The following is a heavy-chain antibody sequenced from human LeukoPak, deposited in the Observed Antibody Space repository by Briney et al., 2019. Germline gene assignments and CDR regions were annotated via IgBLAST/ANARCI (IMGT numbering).Heavy chain of an antibody. J-gene: IGHJ4*02. V-gene: IGHV4-59*08. CDR2: IYYSGST. Sequence: PSETLSLTCTVSGGSISSYYWSWIRQPPGKGLEWVGYIYYSGSTNYNPSLKSRVTISVDTSKNQFSLKLSSVTAADTAVYYCASQITMVRGGYYSDYWGQGTLVTVSS. D-gene: IGHD3-10*01. CDR1: GGSISSYY. CDR3: ASQITMVRGGYYSDY.